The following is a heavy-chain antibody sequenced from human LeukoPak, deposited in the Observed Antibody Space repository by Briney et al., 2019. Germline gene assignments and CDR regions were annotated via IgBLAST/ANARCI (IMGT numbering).Heavy chain of an antibody. V-gene: IGHV3-23*01. CDR1: GFTFSSYA. CDR2: ISGSGGST. J-gene: IGHJ4*02. Sequence: TGGSLRLSCAASGFTFSSYAMSWVRQAPGKGLEWVSAISGSGGSTYYADSVKGRFTISRDNSKNTLYLQMNSLRAEDTAVYYCARDLTFPPSGNYDILTGYYANYFDYWGQGTLVTVSS. CDR3: ARDLTFPPSGNYDILTGYYANYFDY. D-gene: IGHD3-9*01.